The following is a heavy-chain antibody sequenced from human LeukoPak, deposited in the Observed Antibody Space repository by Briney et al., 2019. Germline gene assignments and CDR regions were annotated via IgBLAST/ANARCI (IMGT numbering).Heavy chain of an antibody. Sequence: GGSLRLSCAASGFTFSNAWMSWLRQAPGKELEWVGRIKSKTDGGTTDYAAPVKGSFTISRDDSKNTVYLQMNSLKTEDTAVYYCTDIAGVFWGQGTLSPSTQ. CDR2: IKSKTDGGTT. CDR3: TDIAGVF. J-gene: IGHJ4*02. V-gene: IGHV3-15*01. CDR1: GFTFSNAW. D-gene: IGHD6-13*01.